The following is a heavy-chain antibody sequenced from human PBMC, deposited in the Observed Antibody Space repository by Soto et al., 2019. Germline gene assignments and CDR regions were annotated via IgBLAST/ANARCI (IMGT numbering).Heavy chain of an antibody. J-gene: IGHJ6*02. V-gene: IGHV3-23*01. CDR3: VKAYWKGDF. CDR2: ISGSGGSI. D-gene: IGHD1-1*01. CDR1: GFTFSTYA. Sequence: EVPLLESGGGLVQPGGSLRLSCAASGFTFSTYAMNWVRQAPGNGLEWVSAISGSGGSIHYADSVKGRFTISRDNSKNTLYLQMDSLGDEDTAVYHSVKAYWKGDFWGQGTTVTVSS.